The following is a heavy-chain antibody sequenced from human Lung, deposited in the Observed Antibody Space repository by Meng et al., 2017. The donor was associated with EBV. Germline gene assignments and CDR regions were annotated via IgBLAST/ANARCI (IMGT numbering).Heavy chain of an antibody. J-gene: IGHJ4*02. CDR1: GFSLSTRGVG. Sequence: QITLKESGPTLVKPTQTLTLTCSFSGFSLSTRGVGVGWIRQPPGKALEWLALIYWDDDKRYNPSLKSRLTITKDTSKNQVVLTVTNMDPVDTATYYYAHLITARPFDYWGQGTLVTVSS. V-gene: IGHV2-5*02. CDR2: IYWDDDK. D-gene: IGHD6-6*01. CDR3: AHLITARPFDY.